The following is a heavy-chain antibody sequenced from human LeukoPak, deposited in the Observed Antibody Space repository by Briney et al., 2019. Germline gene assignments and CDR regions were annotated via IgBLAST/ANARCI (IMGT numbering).Heavy chain of an antibody. CDR2: IYYSGST. J-gene: IGHJ4*02. Sequence: SEALSLTCTVSGGSISSGGYYWSWLRQHPGTGLEWIGYIYYSGSTYYNPSLKSRVTISVDTSKNQFSLKLSSVTAADTAVYYCARGPDYYDSSGTLWGQGTLVTVSS. D-gene: IGHD3-22*01. V-gene: IGHV4-31*03. CDR1: GGSISSGGYY. CDR3: ARGPDYYDSSGTL.